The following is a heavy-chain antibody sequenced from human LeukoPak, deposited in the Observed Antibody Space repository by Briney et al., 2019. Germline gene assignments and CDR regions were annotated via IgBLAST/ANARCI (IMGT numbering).Heavy chain of an antibody. CDR1: GGSFSGYY. CDR2: INHSGST. Sequence: SETLPLTCAVYGGSFSGYYWSWIRQPPGKGLEWIGEINHSGSTNYNPSLKSRVTISVDTSKNQFSLKLSSVTAADTAVYYCARRPLYSRPFDYWGQGTLVTVSS. J-gene: IGHJ4*02. CDR3: ARRPLYSRPFDY. V-gene: IGHV4-34*01. D-gene: IGHD6-13*01.